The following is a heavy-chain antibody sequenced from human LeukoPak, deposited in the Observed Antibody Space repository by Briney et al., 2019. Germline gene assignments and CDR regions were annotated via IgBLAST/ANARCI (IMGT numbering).Heavy chain of an antibody. CDR1: GFVFSSYS. CDR3: ARDRNGGSFDY. CDR2: LIVGNGNQ. D-gene: IGHD4-23*01. J-gene: IGHJ4*02. Sequence: QSGGSLRLSCAASGFVFSSYSMNWVRQAPGKGLEWVSFLIVGNGNQHYADSVKGRFTISRDDAKNSLYLQMNSLRAEDTAVYYCARDRNGGSFDYWGQGTLVTVSS. V-gene: IGHV3-48*01.